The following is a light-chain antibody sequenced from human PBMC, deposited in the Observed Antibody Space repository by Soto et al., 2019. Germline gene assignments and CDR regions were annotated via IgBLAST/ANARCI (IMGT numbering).Light chain of an antibody. CDR1: QSVSSSY. V-gene: IGKV3-20*01. CDR2: GAS. CDR3: QKYNTAPFT. J-gene: IGKJ3*01. Sequence: EIVLTQSPGTLSLSPGERATLSCRASQSVSSSYLAWYQQKPGQAPRLLIYGASSRATGIPDRFSGSGSGTDFTLTISRLEPEDVATYYCQKYNTAPFTFGPGTKLDVK.